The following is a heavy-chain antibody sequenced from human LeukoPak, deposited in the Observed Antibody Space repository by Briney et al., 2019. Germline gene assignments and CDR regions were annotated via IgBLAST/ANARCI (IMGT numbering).Heavy chain of an antibody. CDR3: ARDGGRAGYNFGPN. Sequence: PSQTLSLTCTVSGDSISSGGYYWSWIRQHPGQGLEWIGYIYFTGSTYYNPSLESRATLSFDTSTNQLSLKLSSVTAADTAVYYCARDGGRAGYNFGPNWGQGTLVTVSS. V-gene: IGHV4-31*03. CDR2: IYFTGST. CDR1: GDSISSGGYY. D-gene: IGHD5-18*01. J-gene: IGHJ4*02.